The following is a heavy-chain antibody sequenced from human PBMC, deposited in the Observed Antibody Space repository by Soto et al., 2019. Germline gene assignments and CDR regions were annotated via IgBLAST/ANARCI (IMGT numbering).Heavy chain of an antibody. V-gene: IGHV3-30-3*01. D-gene: IGHD3-10*01. CDR2: ISYDGSNK. Sequence: GGSLRLSCAASGFTFSSYAIHWVRQAPGKGLEWVAVISYDGSNKYYADSVKGRFTISRDNSKNTLYLQMNSLRAEDTAVYYCARDRSVLLWFGEPFSGMDVWGQGTTVTVSS. J-gene: IGHJ6*02. CDR1: GFTFSSYA. CDR3: ARDRSVLLWFGEPFSGMDV.